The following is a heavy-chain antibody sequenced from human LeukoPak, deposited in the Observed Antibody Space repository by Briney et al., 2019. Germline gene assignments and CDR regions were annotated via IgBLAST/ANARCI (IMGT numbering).Heavy chain of an antibody. CDR3: AKDLSIAAAGDFYYFDY. CDR1: GFTFSSYW. D-gene: IGHD6-13*01. J-gene: IGHJ4*02. Sequence: GGSLRLSCAASGFTFSSYWMHWVRQAPGKGLVWVSRINSDGSSTSYADSVKGRFTISRDNAKNTLYLQMNSLRAEDTAVYYCAKDLSIAAAGDFYYFDYWGQGTLVTVSS. V-gene: IGHV3-74*01. CDR2: INSDGSST.